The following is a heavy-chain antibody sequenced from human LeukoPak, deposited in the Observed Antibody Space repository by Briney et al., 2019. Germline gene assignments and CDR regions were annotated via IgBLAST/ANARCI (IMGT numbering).Heavy chain of an antibody. Sequence: ASETLSLTCAVYGGSFSGYYWSWIRQPPGKGLEWIGEINHSGSTNYNPPLKSRVTISVDTSKKQFFLKLSSVTAADTAVYYCARGLGSGSYYNAYWGQGTLVTVSS. CDR3: ARGLGSGSYYNAY. CDR1: GGSFSGYY. J-gene: IGHJ4*02. CDR2: INHSGST. V-gene: IGHV4-34*01. D-gene: IGHD3-10*01.